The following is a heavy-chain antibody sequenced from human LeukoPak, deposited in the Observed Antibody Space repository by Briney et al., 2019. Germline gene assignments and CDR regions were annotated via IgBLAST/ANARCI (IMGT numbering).Heavy chain of an antibody. V-gene: IGHV4-61*02. CDR3: ARERTDTSMDY. CDR1: GGSISSGSYY. J-gene: IGHJ4*02. Sequence: SETLSLTCTVSGGSISSGSYYWTWIRQPAGKGLGWIGRIYTSGSTNHNPSLKSRVTISLDTPKNQFSLKLISVTAADTAVYSCARERTDTSMDYWGQGTLVTVSS. D-gene: IGHD5-18*01. CDR2: IYTSGST.